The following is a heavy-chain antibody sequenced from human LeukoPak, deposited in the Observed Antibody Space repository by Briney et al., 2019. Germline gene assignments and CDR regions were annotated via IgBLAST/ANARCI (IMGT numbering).Heavy chain of an antibody. V-gene: IGHV3-7*03. J-gene: IGHJ4*02. Sequence: GTLSLTCAVSGDSISSDIWWNWVRLAPGKGLEWVANIKEDGTETYYVDSVKGRFTISRDNAKNSLYLQMNSLRVEDTAVYYCAKEGRSLQTYWGQGTLVTVSS. D-gene: IGHD5-24*01. CDR1: GDSISSDIW. CDR3: AKEGRSLQTY. CDR2: IKEDGTET.